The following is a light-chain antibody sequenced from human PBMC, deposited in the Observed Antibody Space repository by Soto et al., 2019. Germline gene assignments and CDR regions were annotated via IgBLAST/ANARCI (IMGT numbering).Light chain of an antibody. CDR1: SSNVGSYNL. V-gene: IGLV2-14*02. CDR2: DVT. J-gene: IGLJ1*01. CDR3: SSYTLTYSRGGYV. Sequence: QSVLTQPASVSGSPGQSITISCTGTSSNVGSYNLVSWYQQHPGKVPKLMIYDVTNRPSGVSNRFSGSKSGNTASLTISGLQAEDEVDYYCSSYTLTYSRGGYVFGSGTKLTVL.